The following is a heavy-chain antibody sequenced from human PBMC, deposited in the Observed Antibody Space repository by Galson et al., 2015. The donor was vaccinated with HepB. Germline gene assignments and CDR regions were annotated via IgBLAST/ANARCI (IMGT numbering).Heavy chain of an antibody. D-gene: IGHD5-24*01. V-gene: IGHV4-61*01. CDR2: FYDSGST. Sequence: SETLSLTCTVSGGSVSSGNFYWSWIRQPPGKGLEWIGYFYDSGSTYYNPSLKSRVTISVDTSKNQFSLKLGSVTAADTAVYYCARHWREDRWLQQWQYCFDYWGQGTLVTVSS. CDR1: GGSVSSGNFY. CDR3: ARHWREDRWLQQWQYCFDY. J-gene: IGHJ4*02.